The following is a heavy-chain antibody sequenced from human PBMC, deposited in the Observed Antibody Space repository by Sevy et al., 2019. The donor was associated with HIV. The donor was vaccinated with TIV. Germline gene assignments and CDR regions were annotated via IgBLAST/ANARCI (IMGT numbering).Heavy chain of an antibody. D-gene: IGHD6-13*01. CDR2: ISYDGSNK. CDR3: ARDSGDQQPFYGMDV. CDR1: GFTFSSYA. V-gene: IGHV3-30-3*01. Sequence: GGSLRLSCAASGFTFSSYAMHWVRQAPGKGLEWVAVISYDGSNKYYADSVKGRFTISRDNSKNTLYLQMNSLRAEDTAVYYCARDSGDQQPFYGMDVWGQGTTVTVSS. J-gene: IGHJ6*02.